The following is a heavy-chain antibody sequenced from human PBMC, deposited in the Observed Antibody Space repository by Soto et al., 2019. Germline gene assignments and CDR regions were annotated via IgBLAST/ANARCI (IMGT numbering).Heavy chain of an antibody. V-gene: IGHV3-66*01. CDR2: IYSGGST. J-gene: IGHJ6*03. CDR3: ATILRPSYYYYYMDV. Sequence: GGSLRLSCAASGFTVSSNYMSWVRQAPGKGLEWVSVIYSGGSTYYADSVKGRFTISRDNSKNTLYLQMNSLRAEDTAVYYCATILRPSYYYYYMDVWGKGTTVTVSS. CDR1: GFTVSSNY. D-gene: IGHD1-26*01.